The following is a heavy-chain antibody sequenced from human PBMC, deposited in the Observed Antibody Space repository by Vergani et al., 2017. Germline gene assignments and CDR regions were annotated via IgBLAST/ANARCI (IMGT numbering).Heavy chain of an antibody. Sequence: QVQLVQSGAEVKKPGASVKVSCKASGYTFTSYGISWVRQAPGQGLEWMGWISAYNGNTNYAQKLQGRVTMTTDTSTSTAYMELRSLRSDDKAVYYCARDPDIVVVPAAPYYYYYCGMDVWGQGTTVTVSS. D-gene: IGHD2-2*01. CDR3: ARDPDIVVVPAAPYYYYYCGMDV. CDR1: GYTFTSYG. V-gene: IGHV1-18*04. J-gene: IGHJ6*02. CDR2: ISAYNGNT.